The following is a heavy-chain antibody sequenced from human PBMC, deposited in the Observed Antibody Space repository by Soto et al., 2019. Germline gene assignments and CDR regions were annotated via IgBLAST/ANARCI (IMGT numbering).Heavy chain of an antibody. Sequence: PGESLKISCKGSGYSFTSYWIGWVRQMPGKGLEWMGIIYPGDSDTRYSPSFQGQVTISADKSISTAYLQWSSLKASDTAMYYCARPGSGWYGGSYYYGMDVWGQGTTVTVSS. V-gene: IGHV5-51*01. CDR1: GYSFTSYW. CDR3: ARPGSGWYGGSYYYGMDV. CDR2: IYPGDSDT. J-gene: IGHJ6*02. D-gene: IGHD6-19*01.